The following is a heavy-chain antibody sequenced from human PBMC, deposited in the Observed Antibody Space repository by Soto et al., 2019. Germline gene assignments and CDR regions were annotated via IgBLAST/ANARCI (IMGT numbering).Heavy chain of an antibody. CDR3: AREAGSGSSYPENY. CDR1: AYTFNYYG. D-gene: IGHD1-26*01. J-gene: IGHJ4*02. V-gene: IGHV1-18*04. Sequence: QVQLVPSGAEVKKPGASVKISCKASAYTFNYYGISWVRQAAGQGLEWLGWISPYDGNTTYAQRVQSRITLTTDTSTTTAYLELRSLTFDDTAVYYCAREAGSGSSYPENYWGQGTLVTVSS. CDR2: ISPYDGNT.